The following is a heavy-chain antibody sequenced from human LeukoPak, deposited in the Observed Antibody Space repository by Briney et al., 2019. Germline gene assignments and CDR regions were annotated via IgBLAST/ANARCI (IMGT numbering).Heavy chain of an antibody. V-gene: IGHV1-18*01. CDR3: ARGLLRFLGLYYFDY. Sequence: ASVKVSCKASGYTFTSYGISWVRQAPGQGREWMGWSSAYNGNTNYAQKLQGRVTMTTDTSTSTAYMELRSLRSDDTAVYYCARGLLRFLGLYYFDYWGQGTLVTVSS. D-gene: IGHD5-12*01. CDR1: GYTFTSYG. CDR2: SSAYNGNT. J-gene: IGHJ4*02.